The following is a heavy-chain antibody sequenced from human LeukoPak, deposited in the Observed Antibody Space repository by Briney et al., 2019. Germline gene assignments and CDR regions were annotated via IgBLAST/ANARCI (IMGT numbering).Heavy chain of an antibody. D-gene: IGHD2-2*01. CDR3: AKVISSSCGIGGY. CDR1: GFTLNNYA. V-gene: IGHV3-23*01. J-gene: IGHJ4*02. CDR2: ICSNGGNT. Sequence: GGSLGLSCAASGFTLNNYAMTWVRQAPGKGLEWVSAICSNGGNTYYADSVRGRFTISRDTSKNTLYLQMNSLRVEDTAVYYCAKVISSSCGIGGYWGQGTLVTVSS.